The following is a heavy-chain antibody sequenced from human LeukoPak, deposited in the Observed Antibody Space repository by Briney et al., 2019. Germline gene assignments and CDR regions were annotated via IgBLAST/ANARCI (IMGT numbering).Heavy chain of an antibody. CDR3: ARDFLDYGSGSYYEGGPVDY. CDR1: GYTLTSYY. V-gene: IGHV1-46*01. J-gene: IGHJ4*02. Sequence: ASVKVSCKASGYTLTSYYMHWVRQAPGQGLEWMGIINPSGGSTSYAQKFQGRVTMTRDTSTSTVYTELSSLRSEDTAVYYCARDFLDYGSGSYYEGGPVDYWGQGTLVTVSS. D-gene: IGHD3-10*01. CDR2: INPSGGST.